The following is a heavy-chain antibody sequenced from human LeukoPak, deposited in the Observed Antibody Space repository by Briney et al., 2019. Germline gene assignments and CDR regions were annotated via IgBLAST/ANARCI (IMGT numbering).Heavy chain of an antibody. V-gene: IGHV3-23*01. J-gene: IGHJ6*02. CDR1: GFTSSSYA. CDR3: AKSGGLSGSGRLGMDV. D-gene: IGHD3-10*01. Sequence: SGGSLRLSCAASGFTSSSYAMSWVRQAPGKGLEWVSAISGSGGSTYYADSVKGRFTISRDNSINTLYLQMSSLRAEDAAVYYCAKSGGLSGSGRLGMDVWGQGTPVTVSS. CDR2: ISGSGGST.